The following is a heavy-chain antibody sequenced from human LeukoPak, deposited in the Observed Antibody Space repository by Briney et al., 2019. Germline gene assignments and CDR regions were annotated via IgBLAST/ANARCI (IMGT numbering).Heavy chain of an antibody. D-gene: IGHD6-25*01. CDR1: GFTFSSYA. CDR3: AKAAKEGFYFDY. Sequence: PGGSLRLSCAAPGFTFSSYAMSWVRQAPGEGLEWVSAISGSGGSTYYADSVQGRFTISRDNSKNTLYLQTNSLRAEDTAVYYCAKAAKEGFYFDYWGQGTLVTVSS. CDR2: ISGSGGST. J-gene: IGHJ4*02. V-gene: IGHV3-23*01.